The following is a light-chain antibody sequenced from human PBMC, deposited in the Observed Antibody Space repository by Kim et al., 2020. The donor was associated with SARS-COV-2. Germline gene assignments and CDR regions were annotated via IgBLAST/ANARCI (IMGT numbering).Light chain of an antibody. CDR3: QQYGSSPPQT. CDR2: GAS. V-gene: IGKV3-20*01. CDR1: QSVSSSY. Sequence: TGERATPSCRASQSVSSSYLAWYQQKPGQAPRLRIYGASSRATGIPDRFSGSGSGTDFTLTISRLEPEDFAVYYCQQYGSSPPQTFGEGTKVDIK. J-gene: IGKJ1*01.